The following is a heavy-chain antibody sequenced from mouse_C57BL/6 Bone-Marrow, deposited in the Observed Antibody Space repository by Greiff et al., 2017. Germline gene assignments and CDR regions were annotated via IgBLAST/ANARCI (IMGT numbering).Heavy chain of an antibody. CDR2: IDPSDSYT. CDR1: GYTFTSYW. V-gene: IGHV1-50*01. D-gene: IGHD1-1*01. CDR3: ARLELRFFAY. J-gene: IGHJ3*01. Sequence: QVQLQQPGAELVKPGASVKLSCKASGYTFTSYWMQWVKQRPGQGLEWIGEIDPSDSYTNYNQQFKGKATLTVDTSSSKAYMQLSSLTSEDSAVYYCARLELRFFAYWGQGTLVTVSA.